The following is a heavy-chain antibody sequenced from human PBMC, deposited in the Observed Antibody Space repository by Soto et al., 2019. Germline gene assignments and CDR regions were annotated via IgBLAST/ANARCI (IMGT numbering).Heavy chain of an antibody. CDR3: ATDRCSGGSCYSPLSGMDV. V-gene: IGHV1-24*01. J-gene: IGHJ6*02. CDR2: FDPEDGET. CDR1: GYTLTELS. Sequence: ASVNVSCKVSGYTLTELSMHWVRQAPGKGLEWMGGFDPEDGETIYAQKFQGRVTMTEDTSTDTAYMELSSLRSEDTAVYYCATDRCSGGSCYSPLSGMDVWGQGTTVTVSS. D-gene: IGHD2-15*01.